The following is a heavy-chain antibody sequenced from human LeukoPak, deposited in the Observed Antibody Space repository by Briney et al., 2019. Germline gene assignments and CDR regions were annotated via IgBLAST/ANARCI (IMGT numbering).Heavy chain of an antibody. V-gene: IGHV3-9*01. CDR3: AKDIYYDSSGYGAFDI. CDR2: ISWNSGSI. J-gene: IGHJ3*02. Sequence: GGSLRLSCAASGSTFDDYAMHWVRQAPGKGLEWVSGISWNSGSIGYADSVKGRFTISRDNAKNSLYLQMNSLRAEDTALYYCAKDIYYDSSGYGAFDIWGQGTMVTVSS. D-gene: IGHD3-22*01. CDR1: GSTFDDYA.